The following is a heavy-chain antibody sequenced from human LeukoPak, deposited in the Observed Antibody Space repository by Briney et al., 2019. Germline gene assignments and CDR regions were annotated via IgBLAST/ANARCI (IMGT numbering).Heavy chain of an antibody. CDR2: INHSGST. D-gene: IGHD6-6*01. J-gene: IGHJ4*02. V-gene: IGHV4-34*01. CDR1: GGSFSGYY. CDR3: ARIEYSSSWDSDY. Sequence: SETPSLTCAVYGGSFSGYYWSWIRQPPGKGLEWIGEINHSGSTNYNPSLKSRVTISVDTSKNQFSLKLSSVTAADTAVYYCARIEYSSSWDSDYWGQGTLVTVSS.